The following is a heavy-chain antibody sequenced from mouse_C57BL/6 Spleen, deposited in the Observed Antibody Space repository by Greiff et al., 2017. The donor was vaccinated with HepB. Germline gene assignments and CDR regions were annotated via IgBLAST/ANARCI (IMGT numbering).Heavy chain of an antibody. V-gene: IGHV1-80*01. J-gene: IGHJ3*01. CDR3: ARSGDGYFEFAY. CDR2: IYPGDGDT. CDR1: GYAFSSYW. D-gene: IGHD2-3*01. Sequence: QVQLQQPGAELVKPGASVKISCKASGYAFSSYWMNWVKQRPGKGLEWIGQIYPGDGDTNYNGKFKGKATLTADKSSSTAYMQLSSLTSEDSAVYFCARSGDGYFEFAYWGQGTLVTVSA.